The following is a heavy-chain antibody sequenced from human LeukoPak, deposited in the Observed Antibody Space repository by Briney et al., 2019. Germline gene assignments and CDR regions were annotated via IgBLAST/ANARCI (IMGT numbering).Heavy chain of an antibody. CDR1: GFTFSSYG. Sequence: PGGSLRLSCAASGFTFSSYGMHWVRQAPGKGLEWVAVISYDGSNKYYADSVKGRFTISRDNSKNTLYLQMNSLRAEDTAVYYCAKDRYSGSHLDAFDIWGQGTMVTVSS. CDR2: ISYDGSNK. V-gene: IGHV3-30*18. J-gene: IGHJ3*02. CDR3: AKDRYSGSHLDAFDI. D-gene: IGHD1-26*01.